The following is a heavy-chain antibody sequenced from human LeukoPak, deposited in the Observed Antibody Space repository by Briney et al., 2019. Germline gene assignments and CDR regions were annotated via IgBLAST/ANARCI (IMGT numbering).Heavy chain of an antibody. CDR3: ARGYGRHYGMDV. J-gene: IGHJ6*02. CDR2: ISSRGSTI. D-gene: IGHD2-15*01. Sequence: SYISSRGSTIYYADSVKGRFTIPRDNAKNSLYLQMNSLRAEDTAVYYCARGYGRHYGMDVWGQGTTVTVSS. V-gene: IGHV3-11*01.